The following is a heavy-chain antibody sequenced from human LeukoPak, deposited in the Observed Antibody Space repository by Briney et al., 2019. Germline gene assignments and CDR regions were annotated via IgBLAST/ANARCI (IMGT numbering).Heavy chain of an antibody. Sequence: SVKVSCKASGGTFSSYAISWVRQAPGQGLEWMGGIIPIFGTANYAQKFQGRVTITADESTSTAYMELGSLRSEDTAVYYCNYYYDSSGYSDAFDIWGQGTMVTVSS. D-gene: IGHD3-22*01. CDR3: NYYYDSSGYSDAFDI. CDR1: GGTFSSYA. V-gene: IGHV1-69*13. CDR2: IIPIFGTA. J-gene: IGHJ3*02.